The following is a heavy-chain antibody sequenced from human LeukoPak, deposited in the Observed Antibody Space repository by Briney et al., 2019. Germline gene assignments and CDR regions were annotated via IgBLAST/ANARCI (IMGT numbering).Heavy chain of an antibody. J-gene: IGHJ4*02. CDR2: IIPIFGTA. CDR1: GGTFSSYA. V-gene: IGHV1-69*13. D-gene: IGHD6-19*01. CDR3: AREAVAAPGGFDY. Sequence: SVKVSCKASGGTFSSYAISWVRQAPGQGLEWMGGIIPIFGTANYAQKFQGRVTITADESTSTAYMELSSLRSEDTAVYYCAREAVAAPGGFDYWGQGALVTVSS.